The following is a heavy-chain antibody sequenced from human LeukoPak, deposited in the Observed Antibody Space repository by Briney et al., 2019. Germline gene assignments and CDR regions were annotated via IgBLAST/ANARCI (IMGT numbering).Heavy chain of an antibody. Sequence: GGSLRLSCAASGFLFSTYWMTWVRQAPGKGLEWVANIKQDGSEKYYVDSVTGRFTISRDNAKNLLYLQMNSLRAEDTAVYYCARGYGDYGLWGQGTLVTVSS. V-gene: IGHV3-7*03. J-gene: IGHJ4*02. D-gene: IGHD4-17*01. CDR3: ARGYGDYGL. CDR2: IKQDGSEK. CDR1: GFLFSTYW.